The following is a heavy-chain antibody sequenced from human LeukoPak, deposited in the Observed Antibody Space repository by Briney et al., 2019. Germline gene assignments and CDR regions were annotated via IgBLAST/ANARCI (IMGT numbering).Heavy chain of an antibody. CDR3: ASPYYYDVRGP. Sequence: PGGSLRLSCADSGFTFSSYSMNWVRQAPGKGLEWVAVISYDGSNKYYADSVKGRFTISRDNSKNTLYLQMNSLRAEDTAVYYCASPYYYDVRGPWGQGTLVTVSS. CDR2: ISYDGSNK. V-gene: IGHV3-30*03. J-gene: IGHJ5*02. CDR1: GFTFSSYS. D-gene: IGHD3-22*01.